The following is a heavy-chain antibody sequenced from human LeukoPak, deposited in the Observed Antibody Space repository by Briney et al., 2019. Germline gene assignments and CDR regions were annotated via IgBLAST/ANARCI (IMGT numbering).Heavy chain of an antibody. V-gene: IGHV1-8*01. J-gene: IGHJ4*02. CDR3: ARDLDSSGYYDY. Sequence: ASVKVSCKASGYTFTSYDFNWLRQATGQGPEWMGWMNPNSGATGYAQKFQGRVTMTRDTSTSTVYMELSSLRSEDTAVYYCARDLDSSGYYDYWGQGTLVTVSS. CDR2: MNPNSGAT. D-gene: IGHD3-22*01. CDR1: GYTFTSYD.